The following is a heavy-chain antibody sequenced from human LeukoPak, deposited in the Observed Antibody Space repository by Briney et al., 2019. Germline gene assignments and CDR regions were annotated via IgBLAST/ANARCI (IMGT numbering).Heavy chain of an antibody. D-gene: IGHD3-10*01. Sequence: GGSLRLSCAASGCTFSSYEINWVRQAPGKGLEWVSYISSSGSSIHYADSVKGRFTISRDNAKNSLSLQMNSLRAEDTAVYFCAKDWGPEFASGSSYLDSWGQGILVTVSS. J-gene: IGHJ4*02. CDR1: GCTFSSYE. CDR2: ISSSGSSI. CDR3: AKDWGPEFASGSSYLDS. V-gene: IGHV3-48*03.